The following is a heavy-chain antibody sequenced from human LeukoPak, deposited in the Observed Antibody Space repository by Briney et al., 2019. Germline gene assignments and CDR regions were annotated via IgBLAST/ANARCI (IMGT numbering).Heavy chain of an antibody. CDR1: GFTFSSYW. Sequence: GGSLRLSCAATGFTFSSYWMDWVRQAPEKGLVWVSRISSDGSSTRYADSVKGRFTISRDNAQNTLYLQMNSLRAEDTAVYYCARDGYWGQGTLVTVSS. CDR2: ISSDGSST. J-gene: IGHJ4*02. CDR3: ARDGY. V-gene: IGHV3-74*01.